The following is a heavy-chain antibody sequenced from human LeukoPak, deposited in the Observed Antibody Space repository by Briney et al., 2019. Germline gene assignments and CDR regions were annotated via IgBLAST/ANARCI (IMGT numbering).Heavy chain of an antibody. CDR1: GFTFSSYS. CDR2: ISSSSSTI. J-gene: IGHJ4*02. Sequence: PGVSLRLSCEASGFTFSSYSMNWVRQAPGKGLEYISYISSSSSTIYYADPVKGRFTISRDNAKNSLYLQMNSLRAEDTAVYYCARDYRYGIDYWGQGTLVTVSS. V-gene: IGHV3-48*01. CDR3: ARDYRYGIDY. D-gene: IGHD5-18*01.